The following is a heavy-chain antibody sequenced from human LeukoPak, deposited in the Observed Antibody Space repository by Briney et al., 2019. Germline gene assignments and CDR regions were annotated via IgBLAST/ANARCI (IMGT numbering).Heavy chain of an antibody. CDR3: ARDSRHHYYDSSGFDY. CDR2: INPNSGGT. D-gene: IGHD3-22*01. Sequence: ASVKVSCKASGYTFTGYYMHWVRQAPGQGLEWMGWINPNSGGTNYAQKFQGRVTMTRDTSISTAYMELSRLRSDDTAVYYCARDSRHHYYDSSGFDYWGQGTLVTVSS. V-gene: IGHV1-2*02. J-gene: IGHJ4*02. CDR1: GYTFTGYY.